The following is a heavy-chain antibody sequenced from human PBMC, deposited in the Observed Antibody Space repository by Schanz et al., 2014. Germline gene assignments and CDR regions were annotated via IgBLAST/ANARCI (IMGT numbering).Heavy chain of an antibody. Sequence: VQLAESGGGLVQPGGSLRLSCAASGFTFSGFWMTWVRQAPGKGLEWVSYISDSGTYTNYADSVKGRFTISRDNAKSALYLQMNSLRAEDTAVYYCAASSGWHPSTDYWGQGTLVTVSS. J-gene: IGHJ4*02. D-gene: IGHD6-19*01. V-gene: IGHV3-11*05. CDR1: GFTFSGFW. CDR2: ISDSGTYT. CDR3: AASSGWHPSTDY.